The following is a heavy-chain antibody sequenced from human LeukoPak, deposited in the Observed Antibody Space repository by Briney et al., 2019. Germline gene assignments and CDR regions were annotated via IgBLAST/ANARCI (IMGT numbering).Heavy chain of an antibody. CDR1: GYTFTGYY. CDR2: INPNSGGT. Sequence: GASVKVSCKASGYTFTGYYMHWVRQAPGQGLEWMGWINPNSGGTNYAQKFQGRVTMTRDTSISTAYMELSRLRSDDTAVYYCARDGYSAGYDILTGLSFPDYWGQGTLVTVSS. V-gene: IGHV1-2*02. D-gene: IGHD3-9*01. J-gene: IGHJ4*02. CDR3: ARDGYSAGYDILTGLSFPDY.